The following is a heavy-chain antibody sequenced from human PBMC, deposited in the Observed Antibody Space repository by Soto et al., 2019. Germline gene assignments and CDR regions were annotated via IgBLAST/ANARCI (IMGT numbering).Heavy chain of an antibody. D-gene: IGHD3-10*01. Sequence: ASVKVSCKVSGYTLTELSMHWVRQAPGKGLEWMGGFDPEDGETIYAQNFQGRVTMTEDTSTDTAYMEVSSLRSEDTAVYYCSRVDPGETSPFDHWGQGTLVTVSS. CDR2: FDPEDGET. J-gene: IGHJ4*02. CDR1: GYTLTELS. V-gene: IGHV1-24*01. CDR3: SRVDPGETSPFDH.